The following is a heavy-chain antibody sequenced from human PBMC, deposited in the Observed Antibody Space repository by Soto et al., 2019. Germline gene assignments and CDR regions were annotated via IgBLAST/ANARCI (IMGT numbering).Heavy chain of an antibody. Sequence: GGSLRLSCAASGFTFDDYAMHWVRQAPGKGLEWVSGISWNSGSIGYADSVKGRFTISRDNAKNSLYLQMNSLRAEDTALYYCAKDMGPVSLAAGYWGQGTLVTVSS. V-gene: IGHV3-9*01. J-gene: IGHJ4*02. CDR1: GFTFDDYA. CDR2: ISWNSGSI. CDR3: AKDMGPVSLAAGY.